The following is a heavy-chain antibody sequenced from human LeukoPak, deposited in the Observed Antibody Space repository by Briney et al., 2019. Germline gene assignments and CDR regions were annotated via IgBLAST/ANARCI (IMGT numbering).Heavy chain of an antibody. D-gene: IGHD3-9*01. CDR1: GYTFAGYY. CDR3: ARGYDILTGFDY. J-gene: IGHJ4*02. V-gene: IGHV1-2*02. CDR2: INPNSGGT. Sequence: ASVKVSCKACGYTFAGYYMYWVRQAPGQGLEWMGWINPNSGGTNYAQKFQGRVTMTRDTSISTAYMELSRLRSDDTAVYYCARGYDILTGFDYWGQGTLVTVSS.